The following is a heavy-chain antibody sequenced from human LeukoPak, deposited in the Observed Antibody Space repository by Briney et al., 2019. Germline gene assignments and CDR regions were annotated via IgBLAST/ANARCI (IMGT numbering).Heavy chain of an antibody. V-gene: IGHV1-2*06. Sequence: GASVKVSCKASGYTFTGYYMHWVRQAPGQGLEWMGRINPNSGGTNYAQKFQGRVTMTRDTSISTAYMELSRLRSDDTAVYYCTIDSRYASHDSWSGFSSHHYMDVWGKGTTVTVSS. CDR1: GYTFTGYY. D-gene: IGHD3-3*01. CDR3: TIDSRYASHDSWSGFSSHHYMDV. J-gene: IGHJ6*03. CDR2: INPNSGGT.